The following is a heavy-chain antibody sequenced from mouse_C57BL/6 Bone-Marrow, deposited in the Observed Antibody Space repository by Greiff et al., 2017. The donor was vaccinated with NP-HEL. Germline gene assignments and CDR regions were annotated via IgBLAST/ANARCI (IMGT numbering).Heavy chain of an antibody. D-gene: IGHD2-3*01. Sequence: QVHVKQPGAELVKPGASVKLSCKASGYTFTSYWMHWVKQRPGRGLEWIGRIDPNSGGTEYNEKFKSKATLTVDKPSSTAYMQLSSLTSEDSAVYYCARSRWLLRAMDYWGQGTSVTVSS. CDR2: IDPNSGGT. J-gene: IGHJ4*01. V-gene: IGHV1-72*01. CDR1: GYTFTSYW. CDR3: ARSRWLLRAMDY.